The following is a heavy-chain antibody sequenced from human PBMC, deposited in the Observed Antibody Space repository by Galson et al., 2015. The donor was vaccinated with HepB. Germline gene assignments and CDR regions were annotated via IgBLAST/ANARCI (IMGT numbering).Heavy chain of an antibody. D-gene: IGHD5-18*01. Sequence: SLRLSCAASGFTFSNAWMSWVRQAPGKGLEWVGRIKSKTDGGTTDYAAPVKGRFTISRDDSKNTLYLQMNSLKTEDTAVYYCTTVRSYGYPHYYYYMDVWGKGTTVTVSS. J-gene: IGHJ6*03. V-gene: IGHV3-15*01. CDR1: GFTFSNAW. CDR3: TTVRSYGYPHYYYYMDV. CDR2: IKSKTDGGTT.